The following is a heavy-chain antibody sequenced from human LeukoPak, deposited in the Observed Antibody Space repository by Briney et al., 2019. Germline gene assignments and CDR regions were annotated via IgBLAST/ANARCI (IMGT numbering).Heavy chain of an antibody. CDR2: INHSGST. CDR3: ARRQRRGYSYGGTVDY. V-gene: IGHV4-34*01. CDR1: GGSFSGYY. Sequence: SETLSLTCAVYGGSFSGYYWSWIRQPPGKGLEWIGEINHSGSTNYNPSLKSRVTISVDTSKNQFSLKLSSVTAADTAVYYCARRQRRGYSYGGTVDYWGQGTLVTVSS. J-gene: IGHJ4*02. D-gene: IGHD5-18*01.